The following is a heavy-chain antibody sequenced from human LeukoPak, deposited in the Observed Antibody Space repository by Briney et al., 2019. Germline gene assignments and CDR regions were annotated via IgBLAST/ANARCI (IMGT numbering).Heavy chain of an antibody. V-gene: IGHV4-39*01. CDR3: ARRYCSGGSCYSEYVFDY. J-gene: IGHJ4*02. CDR1: GGSISSSSYY. Sequence: SETLSLTCTVSGGSISSSSYYWGWIRQAPGKGLEWIRSIYYSGSTYYNPSLKSRVTISVETSKNQFSLKLSSVTAADTSVDYCARRYCSGGSCYSEYVFDYWGQGTLVTVSS. D-gene: IGHD2-15*01. CDR2: IYYSGST.